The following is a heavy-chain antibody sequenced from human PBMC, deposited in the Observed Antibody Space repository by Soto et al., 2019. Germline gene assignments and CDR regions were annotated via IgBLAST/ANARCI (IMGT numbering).Heavy chain of an antibody. V-gene: IGHV3-33*08. Sequence: GGSLRLSCAASGFTFSSYGMHWVRQAPGKGLEWVAVIWYDGSNKYYADSVKGRFTISRDNSKNTLYLQMNSLRAEDTAVYYCARVHLAAAGNDAFDIWGQGTMVTVSS. D-gene: IGHD6-13*01. CDR3: ARVHLAAAGNDAFDI. J-gene: IGHJ3*02. CDR2: IWYDGSNK. CDR1: GFTFSSYG.